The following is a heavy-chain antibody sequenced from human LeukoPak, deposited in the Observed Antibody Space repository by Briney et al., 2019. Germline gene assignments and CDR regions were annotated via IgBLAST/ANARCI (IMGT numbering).Heavy chain of an antibody. Sequence: SETLSLTCTVSGGSISGYYWIWIRQPPGKGLEWIGYIYSSGTTKYNPSLRSRVTISVDTSKMQFSLNLSSVTAADTAPYFCARRAPYFNYYMDGWGKGTTVTVSS. CDR2: IYSSGTT. CDR3: ARRAPYFNYYMDG. J-gene: IGHJ6*03. V-gene: IGHV4-59*01. CDR1: GGSISGYY.